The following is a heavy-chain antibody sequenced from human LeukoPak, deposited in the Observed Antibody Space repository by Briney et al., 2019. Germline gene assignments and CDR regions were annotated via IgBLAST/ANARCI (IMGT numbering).Heavy chain of an antibody. J-gene: IGHJ5*02. CDR3: ARVHDFWSGRWFDP. CDR2: IYYSGST. CDR1: GGSISSYY. Sequence: SSETLSLTCTVSGGSISSYYWSWIRQPPGKGLEWIGYIYYSGSTNYNPSLKSRVTISVDTPKNQFSLKLSSVTAAGTAVYYCARVHDFWSGRWFDPWGQGTLVTVSS. D-gene: IGHD3-3*01. V-gene: IGHV4-59*01.